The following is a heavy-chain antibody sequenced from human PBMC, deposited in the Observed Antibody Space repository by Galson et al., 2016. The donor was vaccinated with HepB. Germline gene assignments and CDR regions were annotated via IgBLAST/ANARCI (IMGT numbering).Heavy chain of an antibody. CDR3: ARGHDYGDYLAT. D-gene: IGHD4-17*01. CDR2: ISIDGTKT. Sequence: SLRLSCAASGFTFSSYGMHWVRQAPGKGLEWVAVISIDGTKTYYADSVKGRFTISRDEFENTLYLQMNSLRADDTALYYCARGHDYGDYLATWGQGSLVIVSS. J-gene: IGHJ4*02. V-gene: IGHV3-30*14. CDR1: GFTFSSYG.